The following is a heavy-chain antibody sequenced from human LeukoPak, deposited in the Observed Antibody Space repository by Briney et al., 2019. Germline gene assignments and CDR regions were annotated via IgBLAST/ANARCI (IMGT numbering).Heavy chain of an antibody. CDR3: AKDCSYSGYDWRWFDP. CDR2: ISGSGGST. V-gene: IGHV3-23*01. D-gene: IGHD5-12*01. J-gene: IGHJ5*02. Sequence: GGSLRLSCAASGFTFSSYAMSWVRQAPGKGLEWVSAISGSGGSTYYADSVTGRFTISRDNSKNALYLQMNSLRAEDTAAYYCAKDCSYSGYDWRWFDPWGQGTLVTVSS. CDR1: GFTFSSYA.